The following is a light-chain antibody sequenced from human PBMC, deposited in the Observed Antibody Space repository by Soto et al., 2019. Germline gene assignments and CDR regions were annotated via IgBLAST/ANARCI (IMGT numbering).Light chain of an antibody. Sequence: ELVLTQSPGTLSLSPGERATLSCRASQSVSNNYLAWYQQKPGQAPRLLIYGASNRATRIPNRFSGSGSGTDFTLTISRLEAEDFAVYYCQQYGSSGTLGQGAKVEI. J-gene: IGKJ1*01. CDR3: QQYGSSGT. CDR1: QSVSNNY. CDR2: GAS. V-gene: IGKV3-20*01.